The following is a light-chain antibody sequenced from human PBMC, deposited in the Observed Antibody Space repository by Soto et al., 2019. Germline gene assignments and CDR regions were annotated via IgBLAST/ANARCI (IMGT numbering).Light chain of an antibody. CDR3: QQRSNWPRT. Sequence: EIVMTQSPATLSVSPGERDTLSCRASQSVSSNLAWYQQKPGQAPRLLIYDVSNRATGIPARFSGSGSGTDFTLTISSLQPEDFAVYYCQQRSNWPRTFGQGTRLEIK. V-gene: IGKV3-11*01. J-gene: IGKJ5*01. CDR1: QSVSSN. CDR2: DVS.